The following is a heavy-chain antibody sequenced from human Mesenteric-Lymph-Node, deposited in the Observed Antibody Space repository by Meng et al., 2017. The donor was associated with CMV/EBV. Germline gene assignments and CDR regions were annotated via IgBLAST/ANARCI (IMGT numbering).Heavy chain of an antibody. CDR3: VRDASNRAGWFDP. CDR2: IHYSGDT. Sequence: LTCAVYGGSFSGYYWSWIRQPPGKGLEWIGFIHYSGDTYYNPSLKSRVTISVDTSENHFSLKLTSVTAADTAVYYCVRDASNRAGWFDPWGQGTLVTV. D-gene: IGHD1-14*01. V-gene: IGHV4-34*09. J-gene: IGHJ5*02. CDR1: GGSFSGYY.